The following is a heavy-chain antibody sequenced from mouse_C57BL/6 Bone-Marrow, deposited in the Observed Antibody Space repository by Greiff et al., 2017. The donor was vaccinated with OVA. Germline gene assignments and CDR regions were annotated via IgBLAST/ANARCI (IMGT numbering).Heavy chain of an antibody. CDR2: ISSGGSYT. V-gene: IGHV5-6*01. J-gene: IGHJ2*01. CDR3: ARQIYYYDLDY. CDR1: GFTFSSYG. Sequence: EVQLVESGGDLVKPGGSLKLSCAASGFTFSSYGMSWVRQTPDKRLEWVATISSGGSYTYYPDSVKGRFTISRDNAKNTLYLQMSSLKSEDTAMYYCARQIYYYDLDYWGQGTTLTVSS. D-gene: IGHD1-1*01.